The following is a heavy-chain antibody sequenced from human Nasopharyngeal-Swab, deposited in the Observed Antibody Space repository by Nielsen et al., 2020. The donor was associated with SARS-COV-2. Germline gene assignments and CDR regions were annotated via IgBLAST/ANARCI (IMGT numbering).Heavy chain of an antibody. Sequence: GGSLKISCAASGFTFSSYSMNWVRQAPGKGLEWVSSISSSSSYIYYADSVKGRFTISRDNAKNSLYLQMNSLRAEDTAVYYCARADSSSWYFDYWGQGTLVTVSS. CDR1: GFTFSSYS. J-gene: IGHJ4*02. D-gene: IGHD6-13*01. CDR3: ARADSSSWYFDY. CDR2: ISSSSSYI. V-gene: IGHV3-21*01.